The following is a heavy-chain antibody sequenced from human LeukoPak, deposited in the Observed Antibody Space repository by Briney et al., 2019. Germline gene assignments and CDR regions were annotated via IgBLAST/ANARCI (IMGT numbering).Heavy chain of an antibody. CDR3: ARFLQGSGWSSIDY. CDR2: IYYSGST. Sequence: SETLSLTCTVSGGSISSSSYYWSWIRQPPGKGLEWIGYIYYSGSTNYNPSLKSRVTISVDTSKNQFSLKLSSVTAADTAVYYCARFLQGSGWSSIDYWGQGTLVTVSS. V-gene: IGHV4-61*05. CDR1: GGSISSSSYY. D-gene: IGHD6-19*01. J-gene: IGHJ4*02.